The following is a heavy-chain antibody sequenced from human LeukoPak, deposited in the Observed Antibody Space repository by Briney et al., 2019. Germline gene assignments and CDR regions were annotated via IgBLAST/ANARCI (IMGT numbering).Heavy chain of an antibody. Sequence: SETLSLTCAVYGGSFSGYYWSWIRQPPGKGLEWIGEINRSGSTNYNPSLKSRVTISVDTSKNQFSLKLSSVTAADTAVYYCARKMATTRGYFDYWRQGTRVTVS. CDR2: INRSGST. V-gene: IGHV4-34*01. J-gene: IGHJ4*02. CDR3: ARKMATTRGYFDY. D-gene: IGHD5-24*01. CDR1: GGSFSGYY.